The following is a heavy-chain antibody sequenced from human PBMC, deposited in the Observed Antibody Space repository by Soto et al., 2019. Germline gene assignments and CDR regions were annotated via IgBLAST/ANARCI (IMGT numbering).Heavy chain of an antibody. Sequence: SETLSLTYTVSGGSVSIYYWSWIRPPPGKGLEWIGYIYYSGSTNYNPSLKSRVTISVDTSKNQFSLKLSSVTAADTAVYYCARVLAYCGGDCHYFDYWGQGTLVTSPQ. CDR2: IYYSGST. CDR3: ARVLAYCGGDCHYFDY. J-gene: IGHJ4*02. CDR1: GGSVSIYY. V-gene: IGHV4-59*02. D-gene: IGHD2-21*02.